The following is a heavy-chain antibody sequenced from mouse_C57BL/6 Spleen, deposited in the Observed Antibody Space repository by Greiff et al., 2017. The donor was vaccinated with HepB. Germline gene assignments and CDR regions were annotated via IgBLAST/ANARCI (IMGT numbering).Heavy chain of an antibody. J-gene: IGHJ2*01. V-gene: IGHV1-80*01. CDR3: ARLAYLIYYYGSSPVDYFDY. CDR1: GYAFSSYW. D-gene: IGHD1-1*01. Sequence: QVQLQQSGAELVKPGASVKISCKASGYAFSSYWMNWVKQRPGKGLEWIGQIYPGDGDTNYNGKFKGKATLTADKSSSTAYMQLSSLTSEDSAVYFCARLAYLIYYYGSSPVDYFDYWGQGTTLTVSS. CDR2: IYPGDGDT.